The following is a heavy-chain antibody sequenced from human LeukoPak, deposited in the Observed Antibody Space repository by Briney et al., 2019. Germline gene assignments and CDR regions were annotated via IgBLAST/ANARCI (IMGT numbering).Heavy chain of an antibody. V-gene: IGHV4-31*03. J-gene: IGHJ3*02. CDR2: IYYSGST. Sequence: SQTLSLTCTVSGGSISSGGYYWSWFRQHPGKGLEWIGYIYYSGSTYYNPSLKGRVTISVDTSKNQFSLKLSSVTAADTAVYYCAREVITVIEGGAFDIWGQGTMVTVSS. D-gene: IGHD4-17*01. CDR3: AREVITVIEGGAFDI. CDR1: GGSISSGGYY.